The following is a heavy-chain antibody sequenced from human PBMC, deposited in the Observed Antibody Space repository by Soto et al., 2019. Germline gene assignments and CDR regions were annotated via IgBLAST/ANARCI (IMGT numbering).Heavy chain of an antibody. CDR3: ARGWATGAGTGDN. J-gene: IGHJ4*02. Sequence: ELQLVESGGGLVQPGGSLRLSCVVSGFTFSNYWMSWVRQAPGKGLEWVANIKQDGSETYYVDSVKGRFTISRDNAKDSLHLQMTSLRGEDTAVYYCARGWATGAGTGDNWGQGTLVIVSS. CDR1: GFTFSNYW. D-gene: IGHD6-19*01. V-gene: IGHV3-7*01. CDR2: IKQDGSET.